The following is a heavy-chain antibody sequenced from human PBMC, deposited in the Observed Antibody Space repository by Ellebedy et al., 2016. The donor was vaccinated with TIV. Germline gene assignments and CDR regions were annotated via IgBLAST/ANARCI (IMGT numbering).Heavy chain of an antibody. CDR2: IYPGDSDT. CDR3: ARHRIYDTGAFDI. Sequence: GESLKISCKASGYNFTTYWIAWVRQLPGKGLEWMGIIYPGDSDTRSSPSFQGQVTISADKSISTAYLQWSSLKASDTAMYYCARHRIYDTGAFDIWGQGTMVTVSS. V-gene: IGHV5-51*01. CDR1: GYNFTTYW. J-gene: IGHJ3*02. D-gene: IGHD3-22*01.